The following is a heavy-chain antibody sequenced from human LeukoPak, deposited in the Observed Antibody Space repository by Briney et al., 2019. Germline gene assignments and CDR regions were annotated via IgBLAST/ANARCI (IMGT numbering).Heavy chain of an antibody. CDR1: GGSISSSSYF. CDR3: ARSGAVAGTFDY. V-gene: IGHV4-39*01. CDR2: IYYSGST. J-gene: IGHJ4*02. Sequence: PSDTLSLTCTVSGGSISSSSYFWGWIPQPPAKGLEWIGSIYYSGSTYYNPSLKSRVTISVDTSKNQFSLKLSSVTAADTAVYYCARSGAVAGTFDYWGWGTLVIVSS. D-gene: IGHD6-19*01.